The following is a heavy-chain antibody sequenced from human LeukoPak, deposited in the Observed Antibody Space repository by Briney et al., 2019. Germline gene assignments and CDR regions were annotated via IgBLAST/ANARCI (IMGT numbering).Heavy chain of an antibody. CDR2: ISYDGSNK. Sequence: GGSLRLSCAASGFAFSSYAMHWVRQAPGKGLEWVAVISYDGSNKYYADSVKGRFTISRDNSKNTLYLQMNSLRAEDTAVYYCAKDLGGWWELRAFDIWGQGTMVTVSS. D-gene: IGHD1-26*01. CDR3: AKDLGGWWELRAFDI. V-gene: IGHV3-30*04. J-gene: IGHJ3*02. CDR1: GFAFSSYA.